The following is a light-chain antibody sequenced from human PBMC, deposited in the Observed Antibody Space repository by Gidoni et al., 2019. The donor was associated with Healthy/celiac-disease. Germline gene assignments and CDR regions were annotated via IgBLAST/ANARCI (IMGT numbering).Light chain of an antibody. V-gene: IGKV1-27*01. CDR1: QGISNY. CDR3: QNYHCAPRT. Sequence: DSQMSQSPSPLSASVGDRVSITCRASQGISNYLAWYQQKPGKVPKLLIYAASTLQSGVPSRFRGSGSGPDFPLTISSLQPEDVVSYYFQNYHCAPRTFGQGTKLEIK. CDR2: AAS. J-gene: IGKJ2*01.